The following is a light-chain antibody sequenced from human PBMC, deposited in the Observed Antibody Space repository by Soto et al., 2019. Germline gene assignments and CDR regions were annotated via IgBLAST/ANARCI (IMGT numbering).Light chain of an antibody. CDR3: QQYGSSLWT. J-gene: IGKJ1*01. V-gene: IGKV3-20*01. CDR1: QSVSSSY. CDR2: GAS. Sequence: EKVLTQSPGTLSLYPGERATLSCRASQSVSSSYLAWYQQKPGQAPRLLIYGASSRATGIPDRFSGSGSGTDFTLTISRLEPEDFAVYYCQQYGSSLWTFGQGTKVDIK.